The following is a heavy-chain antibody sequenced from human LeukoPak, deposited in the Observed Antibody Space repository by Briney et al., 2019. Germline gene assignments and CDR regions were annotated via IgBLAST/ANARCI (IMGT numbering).Heavy chain of an antibody. J-gene: IGHJ4*02. Sequence: GGSLRLSCAASGFTVSSNYMSWVRQAPGKGLEWVSVIYSGGSTYYADSVKGRFTISRDNSKNTLYLQMNSLRAEDTAVYYCAKVRATARRGYFDYWGQGTLVTVSS. CDR3: AKVRATARRGYFDY. V-gene: IGHV3-53*01. D-gene: IGHD5-12*01. CDR1: GFTVSSNY. CDR2: IYSGGST.